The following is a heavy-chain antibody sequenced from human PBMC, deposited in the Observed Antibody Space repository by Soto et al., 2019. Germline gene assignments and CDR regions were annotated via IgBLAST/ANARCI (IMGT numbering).Heavy chain of an antibody. Sequence: QVQLQESGPGLVKPSGTLSLTCTVSGDSIRGTNGGGWFRQPPGKGLEWIGEVYHSGSTNDNPSLKSRVTISVDKSKNQFSLKLSSVTAADTAVYYCARQYSGSSHFDFWGQGTLVTVSS. CDR3: ARQYSGSSHFDF. J-gene: IGHJ4*02. CDR1: GDSIRGTNG. D-gene: IGHD1-26*01. V-gene: IGHV4-4*02. CDR2: VYHSGST.